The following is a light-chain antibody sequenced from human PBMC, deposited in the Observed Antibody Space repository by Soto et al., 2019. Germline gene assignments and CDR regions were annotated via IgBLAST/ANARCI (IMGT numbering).Light chain of an antibody. J-gene: IGKJ1*01. CDR1: QSVSNW. Sequence: DIQMTQSPSTLSASVGDRVTITCRASQSVSNWLAWYQQKPGKAPTLLIYDVSRLETGVPSRFSGSGSGTDFTLTISSLQPEDFATYYCQQSYSTPTTFGQGTKVDIK. CDR2: DVS. V-gene: IGKV1-39*01. CDR3: QQSYSTPTT.